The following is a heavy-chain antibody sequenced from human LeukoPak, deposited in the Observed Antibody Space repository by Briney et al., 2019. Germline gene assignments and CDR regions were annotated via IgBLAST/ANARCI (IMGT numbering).Heavy chain of an antibody. J-gene: IGHJ4*02. Sequence: ETGGSLRLSCAASGFTFSSYGMHWVRQAPGKGLEWVAFIRYDGSNKYYADSVKGRFTISRDNSKNTLYLQMNSLRAEDTAVYYCAKDLRGYCSSTSCLGDYWGQGTLVTVSS. CDR2: IRYDGSNK. D-gene: IGHD2-2*01. V-gene: IGHV3-30*02. CDR1: GFTFSSYG. CDR3: AKDLRGYCSSTSCLGDY.